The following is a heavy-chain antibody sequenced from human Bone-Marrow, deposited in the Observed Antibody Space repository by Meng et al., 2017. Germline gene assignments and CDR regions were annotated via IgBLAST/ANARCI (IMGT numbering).Heavy chain of an antibody. CDR1: GGTFSNYA. CDR3: GRYYYGSGGPFDY. Sequence: ASVKVSCKASGGTFSNYAISWVRQAPGQGLEWMGWISAYNGNTNYAQKLQGRVTMTTDTSTSTAYMELRSLRSDDTAVYYCGRYYYGSGGPFDYWGQGTLVTVSS. J-gene: IGHJ4*02. D-gene: IGHD3-10*01. V-gene: IGHV1-18*01. CDR2: ISAYNGNT.